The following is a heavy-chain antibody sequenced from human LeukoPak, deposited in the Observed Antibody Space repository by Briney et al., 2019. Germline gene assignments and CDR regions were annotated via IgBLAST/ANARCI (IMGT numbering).Heavy chain of an antibody. V-gene: IGHV1-69*04. J-gene: IGHJ3*02. CDR1: GGTFSSYA. CDR2: IIPILGIA. Sequence: SVKVSCKASGGTFSSYAISWVRQAPGQGLEWMGRIIPILGIANYAQKFQGRVTITADKSTSTAYMELSSLRSEDTAVYYCARWFGESGGAFGIWGQGTMVTVSS. D-gene: IGHD3-10*01. CDR3: ARWFGESGGAFGI.